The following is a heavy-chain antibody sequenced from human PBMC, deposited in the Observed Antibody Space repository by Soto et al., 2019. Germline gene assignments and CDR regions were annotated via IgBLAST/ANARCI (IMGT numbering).Heavy chain of an antibody. CDR2: ISSSSDYT. Sequence: PGGSLRLSCAVSGFSFSDYYMSWIRQAPGKGLEWISYISSSSDYTNYADSVKGRFTISRDNAKKSLFLEMNNLRAEDTAVYYCARDRYCNNNRRYNWGGNFDTWGQGTLVTVSS. V-gene: IGHV3-11*06. CDR1: GFSFSDYY. CDR3: ARDRYCNNNRRYNWGGNFDT. J-gene: IGHJ5*02. D-gene: IGHD1-20*01.